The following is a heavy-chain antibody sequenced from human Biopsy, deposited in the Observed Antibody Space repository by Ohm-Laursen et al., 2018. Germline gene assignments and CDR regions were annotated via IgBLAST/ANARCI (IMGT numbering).Heavy chain of an antibody. CDR2: MNPKSGKT. J-gene: IGHJ5*02. V-gene: IGHV1-8*01. D-gene: IGHD3-10*01. CDR1: GYTFTDYD. CDR3: ATDTLMAQNLVPGENWFDP. Sequence: ASVKVSCKASGYTFTDYDIIWVRQATGQGPEWMGWMNPKSGKTGYEQKFRGRVTMTSDTSISTAYMELSSLGSDDTAVYCCATDTLMAQNLVPGENWFDPWGQGTLVTVSS.